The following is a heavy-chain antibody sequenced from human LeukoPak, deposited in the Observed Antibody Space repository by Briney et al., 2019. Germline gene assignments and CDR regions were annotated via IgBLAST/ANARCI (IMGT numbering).Heavy chain of an antibody. D-gene: IGHD3-10*01. CDR1: GFTFSSYA. CDR3: AKTRGSGSQYYSDY. CDR2: ISGSGGST. V-gene: IGHV3-23*01. J-gene: IGHJ4*02. Sequence: PGGSLRLSCAASGFTFSSYAMSWVRQAPGKGLEWVSAISGSGGSTYYADSVKGRFTISRDNSKNTLYLQMNCLRAEDTAVYYCAKTRGSGSQYYSDYWGQGTLVTVSS.